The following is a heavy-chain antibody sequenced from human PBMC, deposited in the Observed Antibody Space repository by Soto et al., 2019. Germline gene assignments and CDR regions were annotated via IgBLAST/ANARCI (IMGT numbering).Heavy chain of an antibody. J-gene: IGHJ4*02. Sequence: PVGSLRLSCGASGFTFSDYAMNWVRQAPGKGLEWVAFISYEGSNKYYADSVKGRFTISRENSKNTMYLQMNSLRAEDTAVYYCAKDGDIVLIPASHLDYWGQGTLVTVSS. D-gene: IGHD2-2*01. V-gene: IGHV3-30*18. CDR3: AKDGDIVLIPASHLDY. CDR2: ISYEGSNK. CDR1: GFTFSDYA.